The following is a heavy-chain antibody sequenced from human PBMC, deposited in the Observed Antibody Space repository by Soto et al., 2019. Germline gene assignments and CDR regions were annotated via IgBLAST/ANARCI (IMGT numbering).Heavy chain of an antibody. CDR2: IVVGSGNT. Sequence: SVKVSCKASGFTFTSSAVQWVRQARGQRLEWIGWIVVGSGNTNYAQKFQERVTITRDMSTSTAYMELSSLRSEDTAVYYCAAAHIVGATPFDYWGQRTLVTVSS. V-gene: IGHV1-58*01. CDR3: AAAHIVGATPFDY. CDR1: GFTFTSSA. J-gene: IGHJ4*02. D-gene: IGHD1-26*01.